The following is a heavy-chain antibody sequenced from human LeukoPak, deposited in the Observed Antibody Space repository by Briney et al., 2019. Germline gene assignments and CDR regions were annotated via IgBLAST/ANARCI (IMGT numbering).Heavy chain of an antibody. Sequence: GGSLRLSCAASGFTFSSYGMHWVRQAPGKGLEWVSVIFSGGNIYCADSVKGRFTISRDNAKNSLYLQMNSLRAEDTAVYYCASLFPYYYDSSGPDAFDIWGQGTMVTVSS. V-gene: IGHV3-NL1*01. D-gene: IGHD3-22*01. CDR2: IFSGGNI. J-gene: IGHJ3*02. CDR1: GFTFSSYG. CDR3: ASLFPYYYDSSGPDAFDI.